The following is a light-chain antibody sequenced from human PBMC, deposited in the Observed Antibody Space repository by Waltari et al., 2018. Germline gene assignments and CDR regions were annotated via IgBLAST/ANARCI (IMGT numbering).Light chain of an antibody. CDR1: SSDIGDYNF. CDR3: SSYGGRNNLI. V-gene: IGLV2-8*01. CDR2: EVS. J-gene: IGLJ2*01. Sequence: QSALTQPPSAXGSPGQSVTISCTGTSSDIGDYNFVSWYQQHPGKAPKLMIYEVSKRPSGVPDRFSGSKSGYTASLTVSGLQAEDEAEYYCSSYGGRNNLIXGGGTKXTVL.